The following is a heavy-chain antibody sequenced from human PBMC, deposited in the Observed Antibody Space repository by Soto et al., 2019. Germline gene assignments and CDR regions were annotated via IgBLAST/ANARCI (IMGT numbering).Heavy chain of an antibody. J-gene: IGHJ1*01. CDR3: AKAIGSYSLELFQD. CDR2: ISSSGTYI. Sequence: PGGSLRLSCAASGFVLSDYYMSWIRQAPGKGPEWVSYISSSGTYINYADSVKGRFTISRDNAKNSLSLQMHSVIPEDTAGYYCAKAIGSYSLELFQDWGQGTLVTVSS. V-gene: IGHV3-11*06. CDR1: GFVLSDYY. D-gene: IGHD1-26*01.